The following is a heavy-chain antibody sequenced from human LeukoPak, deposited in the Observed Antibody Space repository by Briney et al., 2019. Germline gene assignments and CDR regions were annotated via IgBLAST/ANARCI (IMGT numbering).Heavy chain of an antibody. CDR1: GGSISSYY. CDR2: IYYSGST. J-gene: IGHJ3*02. D-gene: IGHD3-22*01. CDR3: ARHALSGYYYDSSGYNAFDI. Sequence: SETLSLTCTVSGGSISSYYWSWIRQPPGKGLEWIGYIYYSGSTNYNPSLKSRVTISVGTSKNQFSLKLSSVTAADTAVYYCARHALSGYYYDSSGYNAFDIWGQGTMVTVSS. V-gene: IGHV4-59*08.